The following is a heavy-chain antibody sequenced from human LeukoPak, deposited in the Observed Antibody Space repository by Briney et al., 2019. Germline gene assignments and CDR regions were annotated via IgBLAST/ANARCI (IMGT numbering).Heavy chain of an antibody. V-gene: IGHV3-30*18. CDR1: GFTFSNYG. CDR3: AKDQDVAAAGTWGSIDY. CDR2: ISYDATNK. J-gene: IGHJ4*02. D-gene: IGHD6-13*01. Sequence: PGGSLRLSCAASGFTFSNYGIHWVRQAPGKGLEWVAVISYDATNKYYTDSVKGRFTISRDNSKNTLYLQMNSLRAEDTAVYYCAKDQDVAAAGTWGSIDYWGQGTLVTVPS.